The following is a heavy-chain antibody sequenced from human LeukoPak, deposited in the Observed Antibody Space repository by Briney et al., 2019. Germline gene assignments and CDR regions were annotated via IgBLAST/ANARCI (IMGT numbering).Heavy chain of an antibody. J-gene: IGHJ4*02. V-gene: IGHV4-34*01. D-gene: IGHD5-24*01. CDR1: GGSFSGYY. CDR3: ARESYGYNYVNFDY. Sequence: PSETLSLTCAVYGGSFSGYYWSWIRQPPGKGLEWIGEINHSGSTNYNPSLKSRVTISVDTSKNQFSLKLSSMTAADTAVYYCARESYGYNYVNFDYWGQGTLVTVSS. CDR2: INHSGST.